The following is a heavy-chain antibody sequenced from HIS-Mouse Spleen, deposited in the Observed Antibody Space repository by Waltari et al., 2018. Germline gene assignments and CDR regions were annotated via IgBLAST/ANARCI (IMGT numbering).Heavy chain of an antibody. Sequence: QVQLVESGGGGVQPGRSLRLSCAASGFRLSSYGMHWVRQAPGKGLEWVAVISYDGSNKYYADSVKGRFTISRDNSKNTLYLQMNSLRAEDRAVYYCAKDRGSQFDYWGQGTLVTVSS. J-gene: IGHJ4*02. CDR3: AKDRGSQFDY. CDR1: GFRLSSYG. V-gene: IGHV3-30*18. CDR2: ISYDGSNK. D-gene: IGHD1-26*01.